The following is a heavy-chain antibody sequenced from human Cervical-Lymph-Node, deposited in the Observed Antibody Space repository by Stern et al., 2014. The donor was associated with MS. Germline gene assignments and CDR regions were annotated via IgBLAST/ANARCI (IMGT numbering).Heavy chain of an antibody. CDR2: IYYSGST. CDR3: ARGRGYYYFDY. J-gene: IGHJ4*02. V-gene: IGHV4-59*01. Sequence: VHLVESSPGLVKPSETLSLTCTVSGGSISSYHWTWIRQPPGKGLEWIGYIYYSGSTKYNPSLKSRVTISLDMSKNQFSLKLSSVIAADTAVYYCARGRGYYYFDYWGQGNPVTVSS. CDR1: GGSISSYH. D-gene: IGHD3-22*01.